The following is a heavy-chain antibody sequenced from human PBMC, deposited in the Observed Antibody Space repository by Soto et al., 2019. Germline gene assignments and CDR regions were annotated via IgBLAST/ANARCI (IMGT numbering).Heavy chain of an antibody. CDR1: GGSISSSSYY. J-gene: IGHJ4*02. Sequence: SETLSLTCTFSGGSISSSSYYWGWIRQPPGKGLEWIGEINHSGSTNYNPSLKSRVTISVDTSKNQFSLKLSSVTAADTAVYYCASGSSSWYYFDYWGQGTLVTVSS. D-gene: IGHD6-13*01. V-gene: IGHV4-39*07. CDR2: INHSGST. CDR3: ASGSSSWYYFDY.